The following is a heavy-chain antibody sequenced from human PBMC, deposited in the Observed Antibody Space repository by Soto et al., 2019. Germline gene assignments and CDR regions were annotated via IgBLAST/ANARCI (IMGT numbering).Heavy chain of an antibody. V-gene: IGHV3-30*18. J-gene: IGHJ4*01. CDR1: GFTFSSYG. Sequence: GGSLRLSCVASGFTFSSYGIHWVRQAPGKGLEWVAVISSDGNTKYYADSVKGRFTISRDNSKNTLYLQMDSLRPEDTAVYYCAKEVAVAGDFDYWGQGTLVTVSS. D-gene: IGHD6-19*01. CDR3: AKEVAVAGDFDY. CDR2: ISSDGNTK.